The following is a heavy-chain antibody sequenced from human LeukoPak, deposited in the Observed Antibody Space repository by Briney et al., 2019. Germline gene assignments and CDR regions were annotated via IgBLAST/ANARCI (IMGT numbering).Heavy chain of an antibody. Sequence: PGGSLRLSCAASGFTFSSYGMHWVRQAPGKGLEWVSSISSSSNYIYYADSVKGRFTNSRDNAKNSLYLQMNSLRAEDTAVYFCARGGGAFDIWGQGTMVTVSS. J-gene: IGHJ3*02. V-gene: IGHV3-21*01. CDR3: ARGGGAFDI. D-gene: IGHD5-12*01. CDR1: GFTFSSYG. CDR2: ISSSSNYI.